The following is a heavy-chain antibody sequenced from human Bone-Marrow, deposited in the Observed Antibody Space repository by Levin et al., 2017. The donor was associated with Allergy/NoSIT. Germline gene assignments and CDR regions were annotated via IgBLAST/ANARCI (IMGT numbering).Heavy chain of an antibody. J-gene: IGHJ5*02. CDR3: ARDYGMVGRFDP. CDR2: IKEDGSEK. V-gene: IGHV3-7*01. CDR1: GFTFSGYW. Sequence: GGSLRLSCVASGFTFSGYWMSWVRQAPGKGLEWVANIKEDGSEKHYLDSVKGRFTISRDNAKNSLYLRMNSLRAEDTALYYCARDYGMVGRFDPWGQGTLVTVSS. D-gene: IGHD1-14*01.